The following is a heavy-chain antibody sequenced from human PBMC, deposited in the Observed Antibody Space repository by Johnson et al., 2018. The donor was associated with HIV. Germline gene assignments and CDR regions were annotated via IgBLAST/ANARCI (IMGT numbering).Heavy chain of an antibody. CDR2: IKQDGSEK. Sequence: VQLVESGGGLIKPGGSLRLSCAASGFTFSSYWMSWVRQAPGKGLEWVANIKQDGSEKYYVDSVKGRFTISRDNAKNSLDLQMNSLRAEDTAVYYCAREGTKDSSGLDVGAFDIWGQGTMVTVSS. CDR1: GFTFSSYW. CDR3: AREGTKDSSGLDVGAFDI. V-gene: IGHV3-7*05. J-gene: IGHJ3*02. D-gene: IGHD3-22*01.